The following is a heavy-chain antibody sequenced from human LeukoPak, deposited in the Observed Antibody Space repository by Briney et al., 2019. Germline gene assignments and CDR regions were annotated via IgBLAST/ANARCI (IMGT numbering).Heavy chain of an antibody. CDR3: ARSNYDFWSGYSDY. CDR2: ISSSGSTI. J-gene: IGHJ4*02. V-gene: IGHV3-11*01. CDR1: GFTFSDYY. D-gene: IGHD3-3*01. Sequence: GGSLRLYCAASGFTFSDYYMSWIRQAPGKGLEWVSYISSSGSTIYYADSVKGRFTISRDNAKNSLYLQMNSLRAEDTAVYYCARSNYDFWSGYSDYWGQGTLVTVSS.